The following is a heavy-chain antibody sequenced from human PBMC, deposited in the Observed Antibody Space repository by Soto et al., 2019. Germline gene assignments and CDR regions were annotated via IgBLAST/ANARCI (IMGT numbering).Heavy chain of an antibody. CDR3: ARGPRFLEWLFFDY. V-gene: IGHV1-69*13. CDR1: GGTFSSYA. J-gene: IGHJ4*02. CDR2: IIPIFGTA. Sequence: SVKVSCKASGGTFSSYAISWVRQAPGQGLEWMGGIIPIFGTANYAQKFQGRVTITADESTSTAYMELSSLRSEDTAVYYCARGPRFLEWLFFDYWGQGTLVTVSS. D-gene: IGHD3-3*01.